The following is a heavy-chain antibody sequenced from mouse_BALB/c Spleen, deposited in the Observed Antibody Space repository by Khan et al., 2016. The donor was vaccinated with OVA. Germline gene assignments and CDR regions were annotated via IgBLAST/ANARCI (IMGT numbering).Heavy chain of an antibody. J-gene: IGHJ2*01. CDR2: IRYSGNT. CDR3: ARVYGGDFDY. CDR1: GYSITSDYA. V-gene: IGHV3-2*02. D-gene: IGHD1-1*01. Sequence: EVQLQQSGPGLVKPSQSLSLTCTVTGYSITSDYAWNWIRQFPGNKLEWMVFIRYSGNTNYHPSLKSRISITRDTSKNQFFLQLNSVTTEDTATYYCARVYGGDFDYWGQGTTLTVSS.